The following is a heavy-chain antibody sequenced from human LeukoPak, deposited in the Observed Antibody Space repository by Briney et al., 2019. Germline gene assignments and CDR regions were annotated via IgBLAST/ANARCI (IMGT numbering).Heavy chain of an antibody. D-gene: IGHD3-10*01. Sequence: GGSLRLSCATSGFSFTDYPMNWVRQAPGEGLEWISNIRTTAEGAKYAYYADSVKGRFIISRDNSKKTLYLQMNSLRAEDTAVYYCAKDLGDEGGSGFPGYWGQGTLVTVSS. CDR3: AKDLGDEGGSGFPGY. J-gene: IGHJ4*02. V-gene: IGHV3-23*01. CDR1: GFSFTDYP. CDR2: IRTTAEGA.